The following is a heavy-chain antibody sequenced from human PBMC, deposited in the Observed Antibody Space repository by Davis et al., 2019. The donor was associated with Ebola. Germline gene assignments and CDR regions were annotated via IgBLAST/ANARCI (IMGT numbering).Heavy chain of an antibody. D-gene: IGHD3-10*01. J-gene: IGHJ3*02. Sequence: GESLKISCAASGFTFSNAWMSWVRQAPGKGLEWVGRIKSKTDGGTTDYAAPVKGRFTISRDDSKNTLYLQMNSLKTEDTAVYYCTTAATNVLLWFGELEPFDIWGQGTMVTVSS. CDR2: IKSKTDGGTT. V-gene: IGHV3-15*01. CDR3: TTAATNVLLWFGELEPFDI. CDR1: GFTFSNAW.